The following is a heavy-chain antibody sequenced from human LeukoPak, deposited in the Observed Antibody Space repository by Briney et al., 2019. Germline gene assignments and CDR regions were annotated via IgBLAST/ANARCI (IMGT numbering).Heavy chain of an antibody. Sequence: GGSLRLSCVASGFRFRNYWMAWIRHAPGRGLEWVANINEDGNEKYYLDSVRGRFIISRDNARNSLFLQMNSLRGEDTGVYYCVRELVVGAAEYFQSWGQGTLVAVSS. CDR2: INEDGNEK. V-gene: IGHV3-7*01. CDR1: GFRFRNYW. CDR3: VRELVVGAAEYFQS. J-gene: IGHJ1*01. D-gene: IGHD1-26*01.